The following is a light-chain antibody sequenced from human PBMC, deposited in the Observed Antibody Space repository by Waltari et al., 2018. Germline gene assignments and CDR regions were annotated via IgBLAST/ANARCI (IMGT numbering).Light chain of an antibody. V-gene: IGKV4-1*01. CDR1: LSVFYRSNNKNF. J-gene: IGKJ1*01. Sequence: DIVMTQSPDSLPVSLGDTVTISCKSSLSVFYRSNNKNFLAWYQLKPGQPLKLLSYWASTRESGVPDRFSGSGSGTNFTLTISSLQAEDVAIYYCQQYYGTFPTFGQGTKLEI. CDR3: QQYYGTFPT. CDR2: WAS.